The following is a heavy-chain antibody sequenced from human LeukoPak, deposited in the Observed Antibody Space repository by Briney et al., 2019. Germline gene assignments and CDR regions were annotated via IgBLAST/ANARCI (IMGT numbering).Heavy chain of an antibody. CDR1: GFTFSSYA. J-gene: IGHJ4*02. CDR2: ISYDGSNK. V-gene: IGHV3-30*04. Sequence: GGSLRLSCAASGFTFSSYAMHWVRQAPGKGLEWVAVISYDGSNKYYADSVKGRFTISRDNSKNTLYLQVNSLRAEDTAVYYCAKAAAASYYFDYWGQGTLVTVSS. CDR3: AKAAAASYYFDY. D-gene: IGHD6-13*01.